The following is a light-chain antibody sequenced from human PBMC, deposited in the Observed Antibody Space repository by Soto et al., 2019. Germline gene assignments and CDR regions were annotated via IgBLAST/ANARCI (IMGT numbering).Light chain of an antibody. CDR2: WAS. V-gene: IGKV4-1*01. CDR3: PQYYATPYT. J-gene: IGKJ2*01. Sequence: DIVMTQSPHSLAVSLGERATINCRSSQSVLHSPNNKNYLAWYQQKPGQPPKLLISWASTRESGVPDRFSGSGSGTDFTLTISSLQAEDVAVYYCPQYYATPYTFGQGTKLEIK. CDR1: QSVLHSPNNKNY.